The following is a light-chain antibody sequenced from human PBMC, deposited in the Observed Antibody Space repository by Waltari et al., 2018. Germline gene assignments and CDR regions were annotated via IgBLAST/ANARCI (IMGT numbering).Light chain of an antibody. V-gene: IGKV2-30*02. CDR1: SLVHGNGITY. CDR2: KAS. CDR3: MQGTHWPLYT. Sequence: SLVHGNGITYLNWFRQKPGQSPRRLIYKASRRESEVPDRFSASGSGTDFTLQISRVEAEDVGVYYCMQGTHWPLYTFGQGTKLEI. J-gene: IGKJ2*01.